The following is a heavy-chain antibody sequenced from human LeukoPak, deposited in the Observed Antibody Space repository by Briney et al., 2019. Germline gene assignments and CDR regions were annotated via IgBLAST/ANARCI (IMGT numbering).Heavy chain of an antibody. D-gene: IGHD3-10*01. CDR1: GFTFRIYD. V-gene: IGHV3-13*04. J-gene: IGHJ4*02. Sequence: PGGSLRLSCAVSGFTFRIYDMHCVRQAAGTGLEWVSAIGTAGDTYYPGSVRGRFTISRENAKNSLYLQMNSLSAGDTAVYYCATGRGQNFHYWGRGTLVTVSS. CDR3: ATGRGQNFHY. CDR2: IGTAGDT.